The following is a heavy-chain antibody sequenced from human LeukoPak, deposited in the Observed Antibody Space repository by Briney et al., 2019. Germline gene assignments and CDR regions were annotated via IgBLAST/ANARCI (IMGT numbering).Heavy chain of an antibody. D-gene: IGHD3-22*01. J-gene: IGHJ4*02. V-gene: IGHV1-69*13. CDR3: AMEGESSGPDFDY. CDR2: IIPIFGTA. CDR1: GGTFSSYA. Sequence: GASVKVSCKASGGTFSSYAISWVRQAPGQGLEWMGGIIPIFGTANYAQKFQGRVTITADESTSTAYMELSSLRSEDTAVYYCAMEGESSGPDFDYWGQGTLVTVSS.